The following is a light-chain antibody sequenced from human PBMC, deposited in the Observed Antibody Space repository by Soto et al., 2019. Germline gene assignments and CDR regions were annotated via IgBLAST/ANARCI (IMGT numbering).Light chain of an antibody. CDR3: HQYDASPLP. V-gene: IGKV3-20*01. CDR1: QSVGRNF. CDR2: GAS. Sequence: EIVLTQSPGTLSLSPGESTTLSCRASQSVGRNFLAWYQQKPGRAPRLLIHGASYRATGVPDRFSGSGSETDFTLTISRLEPEDFAVYYCHQYDASPLPFGGGTKVEIK. J-gene: IGKJ4*01.